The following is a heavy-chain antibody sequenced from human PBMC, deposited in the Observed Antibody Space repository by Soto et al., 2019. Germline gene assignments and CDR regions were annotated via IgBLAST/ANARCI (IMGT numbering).Heavy chain of an antibody. CDR3: ARGYDFWSGYSEYYFDY. J-gene: IGHJ4*02. CDR1: GYTFTGYY. V-gene: IGHV1-2*04. D-gene: IGHD3-3*01. Sequence: GASVKVSCKASGYTFTGYYMHWVRQAPGQGLVWMGWINPDSGGTNYAQKFQGWVTMTRDTSISTAYMELSRLRSDDTAVYYCARGYDFWSGYSEYYFDYWGQGTLVTVS. CDR2: INPDSGGT.